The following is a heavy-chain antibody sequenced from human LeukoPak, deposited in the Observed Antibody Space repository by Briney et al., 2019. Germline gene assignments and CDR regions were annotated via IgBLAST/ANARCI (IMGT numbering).Heavy chain of an antibody. J-gene: IGHJ3*02. CDR2: ISGSGGST. Sequence: PGGSLRLSCAASGFTFSSYAMSWVRQAPGKGLEWVSAISGSGGSTYYADSVKGRFTISRDNSKNTLYLQMNSLRAEDTAVYYCARHLKDCGGDCYSGAFDIWGQGTMVTASS. V-gene: IGHV3-23*01. D-gene: IGHD2-21*02. CDR1: GFTFSSYA. CDR3: ARHLKDCGGDCYSGAFDI.